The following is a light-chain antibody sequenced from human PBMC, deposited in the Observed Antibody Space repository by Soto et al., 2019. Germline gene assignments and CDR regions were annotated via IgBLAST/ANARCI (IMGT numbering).Light chain of an antibody. V-gene: IGLV1-44*01. CDR1: GSSIGTNT. CDR2: GNN. Sequence: QAVVTQPPSASGTPGQRVTISCSGSGSSIGTNTVNWYRQIQGTAPKLLIYGNNQRPSGVPDRFSGSKSGTSASLAISGLQSEDEAEYYCAAWDGSLNNVLFGGWTQLTVL. J-gene: IGLJ2*01. CDR3: AAWDGSLNNVL.